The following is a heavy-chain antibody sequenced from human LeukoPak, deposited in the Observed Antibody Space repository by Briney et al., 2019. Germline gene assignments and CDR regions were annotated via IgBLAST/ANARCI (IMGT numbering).Heavy chain of an antibody. CDR3: ARHKDRAYFDY. D-gene: IGHD3-16*01. J-gene: IGHJ4*02. CDR2: IYYSGST. CDR1: GGSISSYY. Sequence: TSETLSLTCTVSGGSISSYYWSWIRQPPGKGLEWIGYIYYSGSTNYNPSLKSRVTISVDTSKNQFSLKLSSVTAADTAVYYCARHKDRAYFDYWGLGTLVTVSS. V-gene: IGHV4-59*01.